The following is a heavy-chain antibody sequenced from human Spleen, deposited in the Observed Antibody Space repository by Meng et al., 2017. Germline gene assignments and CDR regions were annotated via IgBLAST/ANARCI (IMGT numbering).Heavy chain of an antibody. V-gene: IGHV4-4*02. J-gene: IGHJ4*02. D-gene: IGHD3-22*01. Sequence: SETLSLTCAVSGGSISSSNWWSWVRQPPGKGLEWIGEIYHSGSTNYNPSLKSRVTISVDKSKIQFSLKLSSVTAADTAVYYCARTTYYYDSSGYELRAIDYWGQGTLVTVSS. CDR1: GGSISSSNW. CDR2: IYHSGST. CDR3: ARTTYYYDSSGYELRAIDY.